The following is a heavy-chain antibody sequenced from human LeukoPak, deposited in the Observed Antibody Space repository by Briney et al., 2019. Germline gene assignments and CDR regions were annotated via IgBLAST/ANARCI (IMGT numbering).Heavy chain of an antibody. CDR2: ISSSSSYI. CDR3: ARDGYCSGGSCHTLDY. CDR1: GFTFSSYS. J-gene: IGHJ4*02. D-gene: IGHD2-15*01. V-gene: IGHV3-21*01. Sequence: GGSLRLSCAASGFTFSSYSMNWARQAPGKGLEWVSSISSSSSYIYYADSVKGRFTISRDNAKNSLYLQMNSLRAEDTAVYYCARDGYCSGGSCHTLDYWGQGTLVTVSS.